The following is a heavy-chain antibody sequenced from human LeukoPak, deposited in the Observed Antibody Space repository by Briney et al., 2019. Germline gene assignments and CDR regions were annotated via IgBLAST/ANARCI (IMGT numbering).Heavy chain of an antibody. CDR1: GLTVSSSY. CDR3: ARNILFAFDI. V-gene: IGHV3-53*01. CDR2: IYNDGST. J-gene: IGHJ3*02. Sequence: GGSLRLPCAASGLTVSSSYMSWVRQAPGKGLEWVSIIYNDGSTYYADSVKGRFTISRDNSKNTLYLQVNSLRAEDTAMYYCARNILFAFDIWGQGTMVTVSS.